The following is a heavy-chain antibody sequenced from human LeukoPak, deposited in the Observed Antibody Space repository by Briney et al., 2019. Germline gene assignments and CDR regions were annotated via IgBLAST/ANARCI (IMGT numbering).Heavy chain of an antibody. CDR2: IKHDGSEK. CDR3: ATDRGWRTSGYYLYYFEY. J-gene: IGHJ4*02. D-gene: IGHD3-3*01. CDR1: GYILTNYF. Sequence: GGYLRLSCAASGYILTNYFESWVRQAPGKGLEWVASIKHDGSEKYYVDSVRGRFTISRDNTMNSLYLQMSSLRAEDTAVYYCATDRGWRTSGYYLYYFEYWGQGTLVTVSS. V-gene: IGHV3-7*01.